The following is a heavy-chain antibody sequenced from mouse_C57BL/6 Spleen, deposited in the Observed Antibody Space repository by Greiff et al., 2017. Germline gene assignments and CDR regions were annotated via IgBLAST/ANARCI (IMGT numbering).Heavy chain of an antibody. V-gene: IGHV1-69*01. Sequence: VQLQQPGAELVMPGASVKLSCKASGYTFTSYWMHWVKQTPVQGLEWIGEIDPSDSCTTYNQKFKGKSTLTVDKSSSTAYMSLSSLTSEDSAVYYCARANYYGSSYARVDYWGQGTSVTVSS. J-gene: IGHJ4*01. CDR1: GYTFTSYW. CDR2: IDPSDSCT. D-gene: IGHD1-1*01. CDR3: ARANYYGSSYARVDY.